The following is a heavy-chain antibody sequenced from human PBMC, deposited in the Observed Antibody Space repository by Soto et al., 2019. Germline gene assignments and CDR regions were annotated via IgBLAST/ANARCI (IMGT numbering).Heavy chain of an antibody. CDR2: ISGGGSET. CDR3: AKDDSLEWFFPLDA. D-gene: IGHD3-3*01. CDR1: GFTFRSYA. J-gene: IGHJ5*02. Sequence: EVHLLESGGGLVQPGGSLRLSCSASGFTFRSYAMSWVRQAPGKGLEWVSGISGGGSETYYSDSVRGRFTISRDNSKSTLYLQMHSLRVEDSAVYFCAKDDSLEWFFPLDAWGQGTLVTVSS. V-gene: IGHV3-23*01.